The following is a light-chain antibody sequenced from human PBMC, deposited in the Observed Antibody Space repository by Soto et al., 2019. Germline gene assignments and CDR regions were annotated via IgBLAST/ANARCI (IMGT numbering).Light chain of an antibody. J-gene: IGKJ1*01. Sequence: EILVTQSPSTLSLTPRQRATLSYRASQGVSNNYLAWYQQTPGPAPRLLIDGACNRATGIPDRCSGSGSGTDFTLTSSRLEPDDVAVYYHQQYGSSGTFGQGTKVDI. CDR3: QQYGSSGT. CDR2: GAC. CDR1: QGVSNNY. V-gene: IGKV3-20*01.